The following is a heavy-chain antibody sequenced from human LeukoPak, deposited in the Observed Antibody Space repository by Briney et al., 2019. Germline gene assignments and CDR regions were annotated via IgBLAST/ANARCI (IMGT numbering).Heavy chain of an antibody. Sequence: SETLSLTCTVSGYSISSGYYWGWIRQPPGKGLEWIGSIYHSGSTFYNSPLKSRVTISVDTSKNQFSLKLTSVTAADTAVFYCVGGDYWGQGTLVTVSS. CDR3: VGGDY. CDR2: IYHSGST. V-gene: IGHV4-38-2*02. CDR1: GYSISSGYY. J-gene: IGHJ4*02.